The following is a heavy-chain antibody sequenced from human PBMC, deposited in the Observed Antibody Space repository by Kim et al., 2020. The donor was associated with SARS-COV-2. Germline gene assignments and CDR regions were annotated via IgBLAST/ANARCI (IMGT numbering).Heavy chain of an antibody. D-gene: IGHD3-3*01. Sequence: GGSPRLSCAASGFSFTDYDMTWVRQAPGKGLEWVSTISTTGRSKYYADSVKGRFTISRDNSKSTVHLEMNSLRAEDTATYFCAKARSISSSMIFYFDSWGRGTLVTVSS. CDR1: GFSFTDYD. V-gene: IGHV3-23*01. CDR3: AKARSISSSMIFYFDS. J-gene: IGHJ4*02. CDR2: ISTTGRSK.